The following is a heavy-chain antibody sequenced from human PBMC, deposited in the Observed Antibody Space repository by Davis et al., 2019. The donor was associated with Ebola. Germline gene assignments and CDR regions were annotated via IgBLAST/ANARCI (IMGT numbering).Heavy chain of an antibody. V-gene: IGHV4-61*05. Sequence: SETLSLTCTVSGASISSSNYYWGWIRQPPGKGLEWIGYIYYSGSTNYNPSLKSRVTISVDKSKNHFSLKLSSVTAADTAVYYCARGPHSSGWYGLDVWGQGTTVTVSS. D-gene: IGHD6-19*01. CDR3: ARGPHSSGWYGLDV. CDR1: GASISSSNYY. CDR2: IYYSGST. J-gene: IGHJ6*02.